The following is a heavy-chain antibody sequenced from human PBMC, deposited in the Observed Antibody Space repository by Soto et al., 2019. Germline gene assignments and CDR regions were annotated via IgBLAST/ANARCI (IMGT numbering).Heavy chain of an antibody. CDR3: AREGDSSSWYVGWFDP. Sequence: SETMSLTCAVYGGSFSGYYWSWIRQPPGKGREWIGEINHSGSTNYNPSLKSRVNISVDTSKNQFSLKLSSVTAADTAVYYCAREGDSSSWYVGWFDPWGQGTLVTVSS. J-gene: IGHJ5*02. D-gene: IGHD6-13*01. CDR2: INHSGST. CDR1: GGSFSGYY. V-gene: IGHV4-34*01.